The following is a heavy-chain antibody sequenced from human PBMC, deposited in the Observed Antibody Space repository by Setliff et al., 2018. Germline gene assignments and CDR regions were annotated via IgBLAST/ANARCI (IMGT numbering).Heavy chain of an antibody. CDR2: LHHSGTS. D-gene: IGHD3-10*01. CDR1: GDSITSGYS. V-gene: IGHV4-38-2*01. Sequence: SETLSLTCAVSGDSITSGYSWGWIRQPQGKGLEWLGSLHHSGTSYYNPSLRSRVTLSIDMSRNEFSLELRSMTAADTAMYYCARRDEYLQFREFFDFWGQGILVTVSS. J-gene: IGHJ4*02. CDR3: ARRDEYLQFREFFDF.